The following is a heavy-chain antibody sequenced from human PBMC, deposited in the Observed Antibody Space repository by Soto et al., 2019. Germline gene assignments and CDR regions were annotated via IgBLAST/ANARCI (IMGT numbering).Heavy chain of an antibody. J-gene: IGHJ6*02. Sequence: PSEILSLTCAVYGGSFSGYYWSWIRQPPGKGLEWIGEINHSGSTNYNPSLKSRVTISVDTSKNQFSLKLSSVTAADTAVYYCARDANFHYYGMDVWGQGTTVTVSS. V-gene: IGHV4-34*01. D-gene: IGHD2-8*01. CDR1: GGSFSGYY. CDR3: ARDANFHYYGMDV. CDR2: INHSGST.